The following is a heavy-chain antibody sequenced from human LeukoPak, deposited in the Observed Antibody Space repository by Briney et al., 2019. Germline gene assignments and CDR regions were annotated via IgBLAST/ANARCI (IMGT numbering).Heavy chain of an antibody. V-gene: IGHV3-30*04. CDR3: ARDRGTTGTTRAAYYMDV. D-gene: IGHD1-7*01. Sequence: PGGSLRLSCAASGFTFISYAMHWVRQAPGKGLEWVAIISYDGSNEYYADSVKGRFTISRDNSKNTLYLQMNSLRAEDTAVYYCARDRGTTGTTRAAYYMDVWGKGTTVTVSS. CDR2: ISYDGSNE. CDR1: GFTFISYA. J-gene: IGHJ6*03.